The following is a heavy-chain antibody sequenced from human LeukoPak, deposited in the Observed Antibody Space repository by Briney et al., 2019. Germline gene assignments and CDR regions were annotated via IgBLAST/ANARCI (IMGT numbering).Heavy chain of an antibody. CDR2: INHSGST. J-gene: IGHJ4*02. V-gene: IGHV4-31*03. CDR1: GGSISSGGYY. CDR3: ASTGQGSSGSSVDY. D-gene: IGHD3-22*01. Sequence: SQTLSLTCTVSGGSISSGGYYWSWIRQHPGKGLEWIGEINHSGSTNYNPSLKSRVTISVDTSKNQFSLKLSSVTAADTAVYYCASTGQGSSGSSVDYWGQGTLVTVSS.